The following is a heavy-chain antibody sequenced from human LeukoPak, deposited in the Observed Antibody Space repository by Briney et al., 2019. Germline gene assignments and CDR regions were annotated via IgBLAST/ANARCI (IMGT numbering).Heavy chain of an antibody. V-gene: IGHV3-11*04. CDR2: ISPSGGAI. J-gene: IGHJ4*02. CDR1: GFTFSDYY. CDR3: ARGLFVAGSFFDS. D-gene: IGHD1-26*01. Sequence: PGGSLRLSCAASGFTFSDYYMSWIRQAPGKGLEWLALISPSGGAIYYADSVKGRFTISGDNAKNSLYLQMSSLKAEDTAVYYCARGLFVAGSFFDSWGQGTLVTVSS.